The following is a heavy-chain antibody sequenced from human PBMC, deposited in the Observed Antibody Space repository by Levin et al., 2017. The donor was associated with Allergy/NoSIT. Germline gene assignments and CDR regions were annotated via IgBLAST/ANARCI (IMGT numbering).Heavy chain of an antibody. Sequence: GGSLRLSCAASGFTFNDYAMHWVRQAPGKGLEWVAGISYAGNNKYYADSVKGRFTISRDNSKSTLYLQMHSLADEDTAVFYCARDPGWEFGDAFDIWGQGTMVTVSS. D-gene: IGHD3-10*01. V-gene: IGHV3-30-3*01. J-gene: IGHJ3*02. CDR3: ARDPGWEFGDAFDI. CDR2: ISYAGNNK. CDR1: GFTFNDYA.